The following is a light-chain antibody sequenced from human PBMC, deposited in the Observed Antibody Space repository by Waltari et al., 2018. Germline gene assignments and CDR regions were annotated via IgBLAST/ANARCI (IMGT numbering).Light chain of an antibody. CDR1: QSVSRN. V-gene: IGKV3-15*01. Sequence: ETVMTQSQATLFVSPGERATLYCRASQSVSRNLAWYQQKPGQAPRLLIYETSTRATGIPARFSGSGSGTEFTLTISSLQSEDVAIYHCHQYNNWPPWTFGQGTKVEIK. J-gene: IGKJ1*01. CDR3: HQYNNWPPWT. CDR2: ETS.